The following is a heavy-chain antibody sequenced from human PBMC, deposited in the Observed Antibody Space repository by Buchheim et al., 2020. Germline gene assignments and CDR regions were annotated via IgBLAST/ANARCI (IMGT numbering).Heavy chain of an antibody. CDR1: GFTFSSYG. CDR2: ISYDGSNK. Sequence: QVQLVESGGGVVQPGRSLRLSCAASGFTFSSYGMHWVRQAPGKGLEWVAVISYDGSNKYYADSVKGRFTISRDNSKNTLYLQMNSLRAEDTAVYYCAKEKRSGSRSDYAFDYWGQGTL. CDR3: AKEKRSGSRSDYAFDY. D-gene: IGHD4-17*01. V-gene: IGHV3-30*18. J-gene: IGHJ4*02.